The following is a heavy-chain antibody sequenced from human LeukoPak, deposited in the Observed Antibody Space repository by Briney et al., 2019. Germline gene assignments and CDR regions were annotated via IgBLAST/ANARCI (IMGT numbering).Heavy chain of an antibody. CDR1: GGSISSYY. D-gene: IGHD5-12*01. CDR3: ASNDSGYDYYFDY. CDR2: IYYSGST. J-gene: IGHJ4*02. Sequence: SETLSLTCTVSGGSISSYYWSWIRQPPGKGLEWIGYIYYSGSTNYNPSLKSRVTISVDTSKNQFSLKLSSVTAADTAVYYCASNDSGYDYYFDYWGQGTLVTVSS. V-gene: IGHV4-59*01.